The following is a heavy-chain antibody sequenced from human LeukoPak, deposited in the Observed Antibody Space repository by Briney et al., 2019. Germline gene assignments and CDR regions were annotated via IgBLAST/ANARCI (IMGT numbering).Heavy chain of an antibody. D-gene: IGHD2-2*01. Sequence: GGSLRLSCAASGFTFSSYSMNWVRQAPGKGLEWVSYISSSSSTIYYADSVKGRFTISRDNAKNSLYLQMNSLRAEDTAVYYCASHAGVKPHVPVDYWGQGTLVTVSS. CDR2: ISSSSSTI. J-gene: IGHJ4*02. CDR3: ASHAGVKPHVPVDY. CDR1: GFTFSSYS. V-gene: IGHV3-48*01.